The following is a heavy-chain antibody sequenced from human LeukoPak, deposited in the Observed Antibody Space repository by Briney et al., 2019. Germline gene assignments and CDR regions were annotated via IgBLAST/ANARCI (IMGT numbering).Heavy chain of an antibody. V-gene: IGHV5-51*01. Sequence: GESLKISCKGSGYSFTSYWIGWVRPMPGKGLEWMGIIYTGDSDTRYSPSFQGQVTISADKSISTAYLQWSSLKASDTAMYYCARIPDGYSYGYYFDYWGQGTLVTVSS. D-gene: IGHD5-18*01. CDR2: IYTGDSDT. J-gene: IGHJ4*02. CDR1: GYSFTSYW. CDR3: ARIPDGYSYGYYFDY.